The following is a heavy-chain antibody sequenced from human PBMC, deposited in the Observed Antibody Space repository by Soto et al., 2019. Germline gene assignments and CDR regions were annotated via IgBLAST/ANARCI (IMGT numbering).Heavy chain of an antibody. CDR2: IIPILGIA. Sequence: QVQLVQSGAEVKKPGSSVKVSCKASGGTFSSYTISWVRQAPGQGLEWMGRIIPILGIANYAQKFQGRVTITADKSTSTAYMELSSLRSEDTAVYYCARDPGIAAAGYYYYFGMEVWGQGTTVTVSS. CDR3: ARDPGIAAAGYYYYFGMEV. CDR1: GGTFSSYT. V-gene: IGHV1-69*08. J-gene: IGHJ6*02. D-gene: IGHD6-13*01.